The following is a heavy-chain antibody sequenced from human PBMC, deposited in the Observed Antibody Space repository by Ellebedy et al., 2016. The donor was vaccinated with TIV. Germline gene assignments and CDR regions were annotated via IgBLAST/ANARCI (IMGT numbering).Heavy chain of an antibody. CDR2: ISGSGGST. D-gene: IGHD2-21*02. Sequence: GGSLRLSCAASGFTVSSNYMSWVRQAPGKGLEWVSSISGSGGSTYYADSVKGRFTISRDNSKNTLYLQMNSLRAEDTAVYYCARLYCGGDCYYWYFDLWGRGTLVTVSS. CDR3: ARLYCGGDCYYWYFDL. CDR1: GFTVSSNY. J-gene: IGHJ2*01. V-gene: IGHV3-53*01.